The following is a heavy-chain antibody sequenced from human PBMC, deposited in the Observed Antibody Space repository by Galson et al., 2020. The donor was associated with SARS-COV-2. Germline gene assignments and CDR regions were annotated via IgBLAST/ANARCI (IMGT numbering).Heavy chain of an antibody. D-gene: IGHD1-26*01. CDR1: GYTFTSYY. Sequence: ASVKVSCKASGYTFTSYYMHWVRQAPGQGLEWMGIINPSGGSTSYAQKFQGRVTMTRDTSTSTVYMELSSLRSEDTAVYYCARALGLVGAISVFGIWGQGTTVTVSS. V-gene: IGHV1-46*01. J-gene: IGHJ6*02. CDR2: INPSGGST. CDR3: ARALGLVGAISVFGI.